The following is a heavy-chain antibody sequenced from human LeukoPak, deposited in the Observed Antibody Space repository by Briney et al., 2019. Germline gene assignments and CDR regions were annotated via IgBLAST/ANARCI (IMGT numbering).Heavy chain of an antibody. CDR1: GFTFSSYT. Sequence: GGSLRLSCSASGFTFSSYTVHWVRQAPGKGLEFVSAITSTGGNTYYADSVKGRFTISRDNSKNTLYLQMNSLRAEDTAVYYCARPRDINQDYYYGMDVWGQGTTVTVSS. D-gene: IGHD2-15*01. CDR2: ITSTGGNT. V-gene: IGHV3-64*04. CDR3: ARPRDINQDYYYGMDV. J-gene: IGHJ6*02.